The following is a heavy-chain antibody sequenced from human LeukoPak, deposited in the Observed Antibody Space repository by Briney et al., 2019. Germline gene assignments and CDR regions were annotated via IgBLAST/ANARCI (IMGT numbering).Heavy chain of an antibody. CDR3: ARQSGSYGVYYYYMDV. V-gene: IGHV4-39*01. CDR1: VGSISRSSYY. Sequence: KPPGSLSLTPAVSVGSISRSSYYWGWIRQPPRDGRGWIGDIYFSGSTYYNPSLKRRVTTSGYTPKNQCSRKLSSVTPADTAVYYSARQSGSYGVYYYYMDVWGKGTTVTMSS. CDR2: IYFSGST. J-gene: IGHJ6*03. D-gene: IGHD1-26*01.